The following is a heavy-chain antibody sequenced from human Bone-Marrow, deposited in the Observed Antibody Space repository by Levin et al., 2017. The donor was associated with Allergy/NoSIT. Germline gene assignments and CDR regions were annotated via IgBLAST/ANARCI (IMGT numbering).Heavy chain of an antibody. J-gene: IGHJ2*01. V-gene: IGHV4-59*01. CDR3: ARDIRLVGYCSGGSCYGVSWYFDL. CDR2: IYYSGST. CDR1: GGSISSYY. D-gene: IGHD2-15*01. Sequence: SETLSLTCTVSGGSISSYYWSWIRQPPGKGLEWIGYIYYSGSTNYNPSLKSRVTISVDTSKNQFSLKLSSVTAADTAVYYCARDIRLVGYCSGGSCYGVSWYFDLWGRGTLVTVSS.